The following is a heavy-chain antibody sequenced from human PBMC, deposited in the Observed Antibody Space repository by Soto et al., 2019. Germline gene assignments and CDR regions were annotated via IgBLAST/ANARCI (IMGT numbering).Heavy chain of an antibody. CDR3: AAGETRYYGMDV. CDR2: IVVGSGNT. D-gene: IGHD1-7*01. Sequence: SVKVSCKASGFTFTSSAVQWVRQARGQRLEWIGWIVVGSGNTNYAQKFQERVTITRDMSTSTAYMELSSLRSEDTAVYYCAAGETRYYGMDVWGQGTTVTVSS. CDR1: GFTFTSSA. V-gene: IGHV1-58*01. J-gene: IGHJ6*02.